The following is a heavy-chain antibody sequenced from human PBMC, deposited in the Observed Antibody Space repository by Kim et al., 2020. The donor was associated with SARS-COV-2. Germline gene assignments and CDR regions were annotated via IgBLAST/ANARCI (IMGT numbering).Heavy chain of an antibody. J-gene: IGHJ6*02. CDR2: INHSGST. CDR1: GGSFSGYY. V-gene: IGHV4-34*01. CDR3: ARGRGRYCSGGSCYRYYYYYGMDV. Sequence: SETLSLTCAVYGGSFSGYYWSWIRQPPGKGLEWIGEINHSGSTNYNPSLKSRVTISVDTSKNQFSLKLSSVTAADTAVYYCARGRGRYCSGGSCYRYYYYYGMDVWGQGTTVTVSS. D-gene: IGHD2-15*01.